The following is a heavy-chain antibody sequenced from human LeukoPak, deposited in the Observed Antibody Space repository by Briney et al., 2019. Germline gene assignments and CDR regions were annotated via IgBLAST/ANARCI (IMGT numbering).Heavy chain of an antibody. Sequence: SVKVSCKASGYTFTGYYMHWVRQAPGQGLEWMGRIIPILGIANYAQKFQGRVTITADKSTSTAYMELSSLRSEDTAVYYCARDFGITMVRGFDYWGQGTLVTVSS. CDR3: ARDFGITMVRGFDY. J-gene: IGHJ4*02. CDR2: IIPILGIA. D-gene: IGHD3-10*01. CDR1: GYTFTGYY. V-gene: IGHV1-69*04.